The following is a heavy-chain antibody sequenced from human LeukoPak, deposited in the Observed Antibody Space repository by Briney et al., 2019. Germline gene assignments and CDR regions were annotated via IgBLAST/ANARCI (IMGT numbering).Heavy chain of an antibody. D-gene: IGHD1-26*01. V-gene: IGHV3-64*01. CDR3: ARDSSSGSYYYYYYCGMDV. CDR2: ISSNGGST. J-gene: IGHJ6*02. CDR1: GFTFSSYA. Sequence: GGSPRLSCAASGFTFSSYAMHWVRQAPGKGLEYVSAISSNGGSTYYANSVKGRFTISRDNSKNTLYLQMGSLRAEDMAVYYCARDSSSGSYYYYYYCGMDVWGQGTTVTVSS.